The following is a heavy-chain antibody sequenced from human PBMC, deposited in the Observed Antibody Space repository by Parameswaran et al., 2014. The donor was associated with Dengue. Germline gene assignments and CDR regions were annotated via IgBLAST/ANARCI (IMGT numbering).Heavy chain of an antibody. Sequence: WIRQPPGKALEWLALIDWDGDKYYSTSLKTRLTISKDTSKNQVVLTMTNMDPVDTATYYCAHTYYDSSTSEFDYWGQGTLVTVSS. D-gene: IGHD3-22*01. CDR3: AHTYYDSSTSEFDY. CDR2: IDWDGDK. J-gene: IGHJ4*02. V-gene: IGHV2-70*12.